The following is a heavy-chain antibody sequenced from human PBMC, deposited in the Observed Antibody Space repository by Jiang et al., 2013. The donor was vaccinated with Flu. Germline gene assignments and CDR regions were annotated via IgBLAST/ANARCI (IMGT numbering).Heavy chain of an antibody. J-gene: IGHJ3*02. CDR3: AREGIGYGFDI. Sequence: VQLVESGGGLVQPGGSLRLSCAASGFTFSRYDMHWVRQAAGKGLEWVSGIGTAGDTYYPGSVKGRFTISRDSAKNSLYLQMDSLRAGDTAVYFCAREGIGYGFDIWGQGTMVTVSS. CDR1: GFTFSRYD. V-gene: IGHV3-13*04. CDR2: IGTAGDT. D-gene: IGHD3-10*01.